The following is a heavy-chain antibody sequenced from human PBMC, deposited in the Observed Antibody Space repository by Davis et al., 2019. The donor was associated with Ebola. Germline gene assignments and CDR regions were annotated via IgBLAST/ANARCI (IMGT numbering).Heavy chain of an antibody. CDR1: GYTLTKLS. D-gene: IGHD3-10*01. J-gene: IGHJ5*02. CDR3: ARTQYYYGSEPGHYWFDP. Sequence: ASVKVSCKVSGYTLTKLSMHWVRQAPGKGLEWMGGFDPEDGETIYAQKFQGRVTMTEDTSTDTAYMELSSLRSEDTAVYYCARTQYYYGSEPGHYWFDPWGQGTLVTVSS. CDR2: FDPEDGET. V-gene: IGHV1-24*01.